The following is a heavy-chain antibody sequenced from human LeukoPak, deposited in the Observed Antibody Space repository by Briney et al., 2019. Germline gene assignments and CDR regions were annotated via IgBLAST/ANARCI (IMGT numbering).Heavy chain of an antibody. CDR2: VYHSGST. Sequence: SETLSLTCSVSGDSISSSRYCWGWIRQPPGKGLEWIGCVYHSGSTHYNPSLNSRITISVDTSKNQFSLRLRSVTAADTALYFCLAYYSLSGHYYNGIAYWGQGTLVTVSS. V-gene: IGHV4-39*01. CDR1: GDSISSSRYC. D-gene: IGHD3-10*01. J-gene: IGHJ4*02. CDR3: LAYYSLSGHYYNGIAY.